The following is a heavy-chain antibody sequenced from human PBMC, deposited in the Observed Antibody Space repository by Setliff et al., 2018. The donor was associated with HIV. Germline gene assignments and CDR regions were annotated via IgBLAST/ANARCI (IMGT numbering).Heavy chain of an antibody. Sequence: SETLSLTCTVSGGSISSGDYYWTWIRQPPGKGLEWIGYIYYSGNTFYNPSLKSRLTISIDTSKNQFSLKLSSVTAADTAVYYCARGGRDFYDSSGYYWNYWGQGTLGHRLL. V-gene: IGHV4-30-4*08. J-gene: IGHJ4*02. CDR2: IYYSGNT. CDR1: GGSISSGDYY. CDR3: ARGGRDFYDSSGYYWNY. D-gene: IGHD3-22*01.